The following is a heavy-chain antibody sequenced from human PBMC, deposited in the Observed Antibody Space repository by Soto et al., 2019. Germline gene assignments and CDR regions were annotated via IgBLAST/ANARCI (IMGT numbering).Heavy chain of an antibody. D-gene: IGHD3-10*01. J-gene: IGHJ4*02. Sequence: EVQLVESGGGLVQPGGSLRLSCAASGFTFSSYWMSWVRQAPGRGLEWVASIKEDGSETYYVDSVKGRFTISRDNAKNALYLHMNSLRADDTAGYYCARATGADKEDYWGQGTLVTVSS. CDR2: IKEDGSET. CDR1: GFTFSSYW. V-gene: IGHV3-7*04. CDR3: ARATGADKEDY.